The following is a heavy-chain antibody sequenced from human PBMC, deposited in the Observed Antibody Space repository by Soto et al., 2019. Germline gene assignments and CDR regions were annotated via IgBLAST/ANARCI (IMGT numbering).Heavy chain of an antibody. CDR2: IYHSGST. D-gene: IGHD4-17*01. V-gene: IGHV4-30-2*01. Sequence: QLQLQESGSGLVKPSQTLSLTCAVSGGSISSGGYSWSWIRQPPGKGLEWIGYIYHSGSTYYNPSLKSRVTISVDRSKNQFSLKLSSVTAADTAVYYCARDPLGDYGGNSYWGQGTLVTVSS. CDR3: ARDPLGDYGGNSY. CDR1: GGSISSGGYS. J-gene: IGHJ4*02.